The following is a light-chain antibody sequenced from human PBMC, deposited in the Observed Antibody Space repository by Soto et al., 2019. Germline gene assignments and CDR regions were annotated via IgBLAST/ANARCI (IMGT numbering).Light chain of an antibody. V-gene: IGLV2-23*01. CDR2: EGS. J-gene: IGLJ1*01. CDR1: SSDVGSYNL. CDR3: RSYAGSSTPLYV. Sequence: QSVLTQPASVSGSPGQSITISCTGTSSDVGSYNLVSWYQQHPGKAPKLMIYEGSKRPSGISNSFSGSKSGNTASLTISGLQAEDEADYYCRSYAGSSTPLYVFGTGTKVTVL.